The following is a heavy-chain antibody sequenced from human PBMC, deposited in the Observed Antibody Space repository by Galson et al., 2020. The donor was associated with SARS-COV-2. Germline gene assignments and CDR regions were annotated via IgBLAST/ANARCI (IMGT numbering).Heavy chain of an antibody. CDR2: TPYDGSDK. CDR3: AKELYNWNDAGHYYYGIDV. CDR1: GFTFSTYG. V-gene: IGHV3-30*18. J-gene: IGHJ6*02. D-gene: IGHD1-1*01. Sequence: GGSLRLSCAASGFTFSTYGMHWVRQAPGKGLEWVAVTPYDGSDKYYADSVKGRFNIFRDNSKNTLYLQMNSLRAEDTAVYYCAKELYNWNDAGHYYYGIDVWGQGTTVTVSS.